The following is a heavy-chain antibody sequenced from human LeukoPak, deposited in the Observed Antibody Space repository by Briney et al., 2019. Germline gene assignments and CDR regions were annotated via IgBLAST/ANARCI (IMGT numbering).Heavy chain of an antibody. V-gene: IGHV4-34*01. Sequence: SETLSLTCAVYGVSFTGYYWSWLRQSPGKGLQWIAEVNHRGDTNYNPSVKGRVTISVDTSKNQFSLKVTSLTAADTAVYYCARGPTISETGYFDYWGQGTLVTVSS. CDR3: ARGPTISETGYFDY. D-gene: IGHD1-1*01. CDR1: GVSFTGYY. J-gene: IGHJ4*03. CDR2: VNHRGDT.